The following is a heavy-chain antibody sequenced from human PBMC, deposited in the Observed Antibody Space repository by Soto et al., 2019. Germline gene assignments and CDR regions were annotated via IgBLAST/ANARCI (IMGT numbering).Heavy chain of an antibody. D-gene: IGHD6-6*01. J-gene: IGHJ5*02. CDR3: ARDQDEQLVVP. CDR2: INSDGSST. Sequence: GGSLRHSCAASGFTFSGYWMHWVRQAPGKGLVWVSRINSDGSSTSYADSVKGRFTISRDNAKNTLYLQMNSLRAEDTAVYYCARDQDEQLVVPWGQGTLVTVSS. CDR1: GFTFSGYW. V-gene: IGHV3-74*01.